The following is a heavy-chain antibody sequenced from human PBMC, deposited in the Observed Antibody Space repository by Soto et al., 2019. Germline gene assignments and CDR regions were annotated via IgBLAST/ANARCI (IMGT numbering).Heavy chain of an antibody. CDR3: ARGGPVAGTRWFDP. CDR1: GGTFSSYA. CDR2: IIPIFGTA. J-gene: IGHJ5*02. D-gene: IGHD6-19*01. Sequence: ASVKVSCKASGGTFSSYAISWVRQAPGQGLEWMGGIIPIFGTANYAQKFQGRVTITADESTSTAYMELSSLRSEDTAVYYCARGGPVAGTRWFDPWGQGTLVTVSS. V-gene: IGHV1-69*13.